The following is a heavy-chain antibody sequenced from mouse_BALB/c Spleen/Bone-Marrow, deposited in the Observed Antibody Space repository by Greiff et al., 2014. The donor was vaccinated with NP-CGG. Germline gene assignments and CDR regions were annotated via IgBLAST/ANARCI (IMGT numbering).Heavy chain of an antibody. CDR2: ISDGGSYT. J-gene: IGHJ4*01. D-gene: IGHD2-14*01. CDR3: ARDRGVQGYAMDY. V-gene: IGHV5-4*02. Sequence: EVQVVESGGGLVKPGGSLKLSCAASGFTFSDYYMYWVRQTPEKRLEWVATISDGGSYTYYPDSGKGRFTISRDIAKNNLYLQMSSLKSEDTAMYYCARDRGVQGYAMDYWGQGTSVTVSS. CDR1: GFTFSDYY.